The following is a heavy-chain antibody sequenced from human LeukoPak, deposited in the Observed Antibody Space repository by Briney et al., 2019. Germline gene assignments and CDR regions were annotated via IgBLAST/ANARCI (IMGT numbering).Heavy chain of an antibody. Sequence: GGSLRLSCAASGFTFSSYAMSWVRQAPGKGLEWVSSISGSGGRTYYADSVKGRFTISRDNSKNSLYLQMNSLRAEDTAVYYCAKDAPVNIVVVPAANSWGQGTLVTVSS. CDR1: GFTFSSYA. CDR2: ISGSGGRT. J-gene: IGHJ4*02. V-gene: IGHV3-23*01. CDR3: AKDAPVNIVVVPAANS. D-gene: IGHD2-2*01.